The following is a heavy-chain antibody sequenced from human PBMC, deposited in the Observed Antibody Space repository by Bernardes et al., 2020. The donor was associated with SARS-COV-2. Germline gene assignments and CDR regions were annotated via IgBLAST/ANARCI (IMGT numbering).Heavy chain of an antibody. CDR2: ISSGGDTI. CDR1: GFIFTTYS. Sequence: GGSLRLSCVGSGFIFTTYSMSWVRQAPGKGLEWLLFISSGGDTIHDADSVRGRFTVSRDDAKNSVYLQMNSLRAEDTAVYYCARGWQENSFDYWGQGALVTVSS. CDR3: ARGWQENSFDY. J-gene: IGHJ4*02. D-gene: IGHD2-15*01. V-gene: IGHV3-48*01.